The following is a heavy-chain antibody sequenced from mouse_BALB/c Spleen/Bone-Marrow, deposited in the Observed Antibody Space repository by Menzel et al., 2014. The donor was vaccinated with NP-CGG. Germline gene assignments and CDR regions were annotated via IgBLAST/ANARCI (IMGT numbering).Heavy chain of an antibody. CDR1: GFSLTSYG. V-gene: IGHV2-2*02. CDR3: ARKRYGGYFDY. CDR2: IWSGGST. D-gene: IGHD2-14*01. Sequence: VQLQHSGPTGLVQPSQSLSITCTVSGFSLTSYGVHWVRQSPGKGLEWLGVIWSGGSTDYNAAFISRLSISKDNSKSQVFFKMNSLQANDTAIYYCARKRYGGYFDYWGQGTTLTVSS. J-gene: IGHJ2*01.